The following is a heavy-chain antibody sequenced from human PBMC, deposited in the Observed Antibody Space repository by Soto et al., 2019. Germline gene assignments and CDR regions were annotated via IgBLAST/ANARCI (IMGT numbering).Heavy chain of an antibody. CDR2: IIPILGIA. V-gene: IGHV1-69*04. CDR3: ARDSGYRNSDY. J-gene: IGHJ4*02. D-gene: IGHD5-12*01. Sequence: ASVKVSCKASGGTFSSYTISWVRQAPGQGLEWMGRIIPILGIANYAQKFQGRVTITADKSTSTAYMELSSLRSEDTAVYYCARDSGYRNSDYWGQGTLVTVSS. CDR1: GGTFSSYT.